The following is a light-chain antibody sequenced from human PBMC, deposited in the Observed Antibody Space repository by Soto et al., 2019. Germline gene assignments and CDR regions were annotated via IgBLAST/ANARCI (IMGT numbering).Light chain of an antibody. CDR1: QRVSSNY. Sequence: EIVLTQSPGTLSLSPGERATLSCRASQRVSSNYLAWYQHKAGQAPRLLIYGASIRAAGLPDRFSGNGSGTDFTLTISRLEPEDFAVYYCQQYGNSPGYTFGQGTKLEIK. J-gene: IGKJ2*01. CDR2: GAS. V-gene: IGKV3-20*01. CDR3: QQYGNSPGYT.